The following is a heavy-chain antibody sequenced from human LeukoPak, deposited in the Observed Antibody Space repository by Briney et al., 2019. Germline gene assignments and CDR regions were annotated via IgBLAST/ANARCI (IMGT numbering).Heavy chain of an antibody. CDR3: ARHLSGVTGYTYGRGIDY. V-gene: IGHV3-7*01. J-gene: IGHJ4*02. D-gene: IGHD5-18*01. CDR2: IKQDGSEK. CDR1: GFTFSSYW. Sequence: PGGSLRLSCAASGFTFSSYWMSWVRQAPGKGLEWVANIKQDGSEKYYVDSVRGRFTISRDNDKNSLYLQMSSLRAEDTAVYYCARHLSGVTGYTYGRGIDYWGQGTLVTVSS.